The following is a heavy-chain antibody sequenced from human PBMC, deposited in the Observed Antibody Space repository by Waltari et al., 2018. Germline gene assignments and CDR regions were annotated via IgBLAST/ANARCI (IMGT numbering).Heavy chain of an antibody. CDR2: IIPIFGTA. CDR1: GGTFSSYA. J-gene: IGHJ4*02. Sequence: QVQLVQSGAEVKKPGSSVKVSCKASGGTFSSYAISWVRQAPGQGLEWMGGIIPIFGTANYAQNFQGRVTITADESTSTAYMELSSLRSEDTAVYYCARVGAAAGIRYYFDYWGQGTLVTVSS. V-gene: IGHV1-69*12. CDR3: ARVGAAAGIRYYFDY. D-gene: IGHD6-13*01.